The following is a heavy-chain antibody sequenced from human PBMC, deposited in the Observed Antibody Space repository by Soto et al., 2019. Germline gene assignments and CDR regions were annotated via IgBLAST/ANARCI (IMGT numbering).Heavy chain of an antibody. D-gene: IGHD4-17*01. CDR3: ARGQDYGRYFDY. CDR1: GLSFSDYY. V-gene: IGHV3-11*01. Sequence: QVQLVESGGGLVKPGGSLRLSCAASGLSFSDYYMSWIRQAPGKGLEWVSYTSSSGSTIYYADSVKGRFTISRDNAKNSLYLTMNSLRAEDTAVYYCARGQDYGRYFDYWGQGTLVTVSS. CDR2: TSSSGSTI. J-gene: IGHJ4*02.